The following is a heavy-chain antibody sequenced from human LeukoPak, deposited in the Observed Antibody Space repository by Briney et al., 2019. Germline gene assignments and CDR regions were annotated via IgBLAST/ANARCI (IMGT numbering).Heavy chain of an antibody. J-gene: IGHJ4*02. V-gene: IGHV3-30*18. CDR1: GFTFSSYG. Sequence: GGSLRLSCAASGFTFSSYGMHWVRQAPGKGLEWVAVISYDGSNKYYADSVKGRFTISRDNSKNTLYLQMNSLRAEDTAVYYCAKTSPGLGELSLGYWGQGTLVTVSS. CDR2: ISYDGSNK. CDR3: AKTSPGLGELSLGY. D-gene: IGHD3-16*02.